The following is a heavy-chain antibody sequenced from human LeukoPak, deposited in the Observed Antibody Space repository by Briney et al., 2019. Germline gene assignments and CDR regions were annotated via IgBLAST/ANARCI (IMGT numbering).Heavy chain of an antibody. D-gene: IGHD1-1*01. CDR3: VRGARLGGTGTSSAFDI. Sequence: GGSLRLSCAASGFTFSDPYMSWIRQAPGKGLEWVSKITGSGDNVFYAASVRGRFTISRDNANNSLYLQMNSLRPEDTGVYYCVRGARLGGTGTSSAFDIWGQGTMVVVSS. CDR1: GFTFSDPY. V-gene: IGHV3-11*01. CDR2: ITGSGDNV. J-gene: IGHJ3*02.